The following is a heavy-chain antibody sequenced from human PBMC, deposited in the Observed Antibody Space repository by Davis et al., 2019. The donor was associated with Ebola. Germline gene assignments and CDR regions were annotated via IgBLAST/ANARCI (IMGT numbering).Heavy chain of an antibody. CDR2: IKQDGSEN. CDR3: ASGRDFWSGYLVY. V-gene: IGHV3-7*03. D-gene: IGHD3-3*01. CDR1: GFTFSSNC. Sequence: GESLKISCAASGFTFSSNCMSWVRQAPGKGLEWVANIKQDGSENYDVDSVKGRFTISRDNAKNSLYLQMNSLRADDTAVYYCASGRDFWSGYLVYWGQGTLVTVSS. J-gene: IGHJ4*02.